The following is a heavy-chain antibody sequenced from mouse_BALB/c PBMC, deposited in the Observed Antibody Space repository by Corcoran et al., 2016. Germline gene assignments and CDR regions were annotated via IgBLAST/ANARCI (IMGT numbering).Heavy chain of an antibody. CDR1: GYSFPGYY. J-gene: IGHJ2*01. CDR2: INPYNGAT. Sequence: EVQLQQSGPELVKPGASVKISSKASGYSFPGYYMHWVKQSHVKSLEWIGRINPYNGATSYNQNFKDKASLTVDKSSSTAYMELHSLTSEDSAVYYCARYYGRSYDYWGQGTTLTVSS. CDR3: ARYYGRSYDY. D-gene: IGHD1-1*01. V-gene: IGHV1-26*01.